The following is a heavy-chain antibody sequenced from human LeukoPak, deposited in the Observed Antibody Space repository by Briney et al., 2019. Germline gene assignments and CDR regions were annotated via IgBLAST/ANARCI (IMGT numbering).Heavy chain of an antibody. CDR2: IYYSGST. D-gene: IGHD3-9*01. Sequence: PSETLSLTCTVSGGSISSYYWSWIRQPPGKGLEWIGYIYYSGSTNYNPSLKSRVTISVDTSKNQFSLKLSSVTAADTAVYYCARTSGYYDILTGYPGYFDLLGRGTLVTVSS. CDR3: ARTSGYYDILTGYPGYFDL. CDR1: GGSISSYY. V-gene: IGHV4-59*12. J-gene: IGHJ2*01.